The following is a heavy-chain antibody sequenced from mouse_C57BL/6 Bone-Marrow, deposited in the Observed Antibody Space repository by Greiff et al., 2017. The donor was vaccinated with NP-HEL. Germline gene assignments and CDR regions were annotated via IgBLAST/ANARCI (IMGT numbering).Heavy chain of an antibody. D-gene: IGHD1-1*01. J-gene: IGHJ2*01. CDR1: GFTFSSYA. V-gene: IGHV5-4*01. CDR3: ARDGVATDY. CDR2: ISDGGSYT. Sequence: EVKLMESGGGLVKPGGSLKLSCAASGFTFSSYAMSWVRQTPEKRLEWVATISDGGSYTYYPDNVKGRFTISRDNAKNNLYLQMSHLKSEDTAMYYCARDGVATDYWGQGTTLTVSS.